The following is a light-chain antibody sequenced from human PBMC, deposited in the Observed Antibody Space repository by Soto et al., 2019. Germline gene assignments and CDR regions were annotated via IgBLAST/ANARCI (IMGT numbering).Light chain of an antibody. J-gene: IGLJ2*01. CDR3: QSYDSSLSGVV. CDR1: SSNIGSGYE. Sequence: QAVVTQLPSVSGAPGQRVTISCTGSSSNIGSGYEVHWYQQLPGTAPKLLIYGNIYRPSGVPDRFSGSKSDTSVSLAITGLQAEDEADYHCQSYDSSLSGVVFGGGTKLTVL. V-gene: IGLV1-40*01. CDR2: GNI.